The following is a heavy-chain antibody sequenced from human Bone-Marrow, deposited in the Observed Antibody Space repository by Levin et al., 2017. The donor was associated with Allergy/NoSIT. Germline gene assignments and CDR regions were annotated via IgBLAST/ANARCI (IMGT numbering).Heavy chain of an antibody. CDR2: INPNSGGT. D-gene: IGHD5-18*01. J-gene: IGHJ4*02. CDR3: ARGFIRGYSRQPVYYFDY. V-gene: IGHV1-2*02. CDR1: GYTFTGYY. Sequence: ASVKVSCKASGYTFTGYYMHWVRQAPGQGLEWMGWINPNSGGTNYAQKFQGRVTMTRDTSISTAYMELSRLRSDDTAVYYCARGFIRGYSRQPVYYFDYWGQGTLVTVSS.